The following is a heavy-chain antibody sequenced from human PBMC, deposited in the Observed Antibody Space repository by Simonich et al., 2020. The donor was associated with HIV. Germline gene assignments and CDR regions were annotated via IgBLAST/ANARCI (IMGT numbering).Heavy chain of an antibody. CDR1: GGSFSGYY. D-gene: IGHD6-13*01. Sequence: QVQLQQWGAGLLKPSETLSLTCAVYGGSFSGYYWSWVSQPPGKGLEWIGEIKHSGSTNYNPSLKSRVTISVDTSKNQFSLKLSSVTAADTAVYYCARLTAGGLGEYFQHWGQGTLVTVSS. CDR2: IKHSGST. V-gene: IGHV4-34*01. CDR3: ARLTAGGLGEYFQH. J-gene: IGHJ1*01.